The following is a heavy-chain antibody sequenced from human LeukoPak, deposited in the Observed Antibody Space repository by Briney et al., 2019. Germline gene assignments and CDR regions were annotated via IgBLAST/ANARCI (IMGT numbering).Heavy chain of an antibody. Sequence: SETLSLTCTVSGGSISSSNWWSWVRQPPGKGLEWIGEIYHSGSTNYNPSLKSRVTISVDKSKNQFSLKLSSVTAADTAVYYCASGYSSGWTAEYFQHWGQGTLVTVSS. J-gene: IGHJ1*01. V-gene: IGHV4-4*02. CDR2: IYHSGST. CDR3: ASGYSSGWTAEYFQH. D-gene: IGHD6-19*01. CDR1: GGSISSSNW.